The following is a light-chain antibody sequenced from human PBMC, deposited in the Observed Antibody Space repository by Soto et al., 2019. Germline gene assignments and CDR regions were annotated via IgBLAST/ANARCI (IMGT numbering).Light chain of an antibody. CDR1: SSDVGGYKY. J-gene: IGLJ1*01. CDR3: SSYTSSSSYV. CDR2: DVT. V-gene: IGLV2-14*01. Sequence: QSALTQPASVSGSPGQSLTISCTGTSSDVGGYKYVSWYQQHPDKAPKLIIYDVTNRPSGISNRFSGSKSGNTASLTISGLQAEDEADYYCSSYTSSSSYVFGTGTKLTVL.